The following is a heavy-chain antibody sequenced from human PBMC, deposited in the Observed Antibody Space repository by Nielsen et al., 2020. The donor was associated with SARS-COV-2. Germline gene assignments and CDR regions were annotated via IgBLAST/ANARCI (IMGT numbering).Heavy chain of an antibody. CDR3: ARKTCGSTSCPFGY. Sequence: ASVKVSCKASGGTFSSHAINWVRQAPGQGLEWMGWINTKTGDPTYAQGFSGRFVFSVDTSVTTAYLQISSLEAEDTAVYYCARKTCGSTSCPFGYWGQGTLVTVSS. D-gene: IGHD2-2*01. CDR1: GGTFSSHA. J-gene: IGHJ4*02. V-gene: IGHV7-4-1*02. CDR2: INTKTGDP.